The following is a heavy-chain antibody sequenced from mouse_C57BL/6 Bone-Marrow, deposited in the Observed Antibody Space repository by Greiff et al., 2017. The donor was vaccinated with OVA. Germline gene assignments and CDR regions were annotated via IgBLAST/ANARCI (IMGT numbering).Heavy chain of an antibody. CDR2: IDPEDGDT. CDR1: GFNIKDYY. Sequence: VQLQQSGAELVRPGASVKLSCTASGFNIKDYYMHWVKQRPEQGLEWIGRIDPEDGDTEYAPKFQGKATMTADPSSNPAYLKLSSLTSEDTAVYYVTTPIYDGYYDYFDYWGQGTTLTVSS. D-gene: IGHD2-3*01. V-gene: IGHV14-1*01. J-gene: IGHJ2*01. CDR3: TTPIYDGYYDYFDY.